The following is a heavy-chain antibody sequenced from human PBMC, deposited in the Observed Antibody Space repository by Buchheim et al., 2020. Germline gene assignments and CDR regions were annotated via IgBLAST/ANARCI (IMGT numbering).Heavy chain of an antibody. CDR1: GFTFSSYA. CDR2: ISYDGSNK. D-gene: IGHD1-26*01. V-gene: IGHV3-30-3*01. J-gene: IGHJ4*02. Sequence: QVQLVESGGGVVQPGRSLRLSCAASGFTFSSYAMHWVRQAPGKGLEWVAVISYDGSNKYYADSVKGRFTISRDNSKNTLYLQMNSLRAEDTAVCYCARDPILYSGSYSYFDYWGQGTL. CDR3: ARDPILYSGSYSYFDY.